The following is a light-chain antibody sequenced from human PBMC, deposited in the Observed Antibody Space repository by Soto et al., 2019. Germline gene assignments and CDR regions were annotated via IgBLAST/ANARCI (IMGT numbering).Light chain of an antibody. V-gene: IGLV1-44*01. CDR1: SSNIGSNT. CDR2: SNN. CDR3: AAWDDSLNGRYV. J-gene: IGLJ1*01. Sequence: QSVLSHPPSACWTPGHRVTISCSGSSSNIGSNTVNWYQQLPGTAPKLLIYSNNQRPSGVPDRFSGSKSGTSASLAISGLQSEDEADYYCAAWDDSLNGRYVFGTGTKVTVL.